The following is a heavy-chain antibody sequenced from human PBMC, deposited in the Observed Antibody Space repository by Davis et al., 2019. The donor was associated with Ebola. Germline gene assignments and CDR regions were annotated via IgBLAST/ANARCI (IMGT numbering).Heavy chain of an antibody. D-gene: IGHD1-20*01. Sequence: SETLSLTCTVSGGSISSYYWSWIRQPPGKGLEWIGYIYYRGSTNYNPSLKSRVTISVDTSKNQFSLKLSSVTAEDTAVYYCAREGTYNWNPYGMDVWGQGTTVTVSS. CDR1: GGSISSYY. V-gene: IGHV4-59*01. CDR3: AREGTYNWNPYGMDV. J-gene: IGHJ6*02. CDR2: IYYRGST.